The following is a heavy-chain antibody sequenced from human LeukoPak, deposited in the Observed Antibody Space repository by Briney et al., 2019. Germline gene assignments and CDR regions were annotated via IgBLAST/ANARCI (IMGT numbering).Heavy chain of an antibody. CDR3: AKRGVVIRVILVGFHKEAYYFDS. CDR1: GFTFSSYS. CDR2: ISSSSSYI. Sequence: PGGSLRLSCAASGFTFSSYSMDWVRQAPGKGLEWVSSISSSSSYIYYADSVKGRFTISRDNAKNSLYLQMNSLRAEDTAVYYCAKRGVVIRVILVGFHKEAYYFDSWGQGALVTVSS. D-gene: IGHD3-22*01. V-gene: IGHV3-21*01. J-gene: IGHJ4*02.